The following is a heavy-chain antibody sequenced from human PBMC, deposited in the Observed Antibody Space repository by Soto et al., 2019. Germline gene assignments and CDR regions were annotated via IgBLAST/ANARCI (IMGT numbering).Heavy chain of an antibody. CDR3: TTAIVVVPAADYYYYGMDV. J-gene: IGHJ6*02. D-gene: IGHD2-2*01. CDR1: GFTFSNAW. V-gene: IGHV3-15*01. Sequence: PGGSLRLSCAASGFTFSNAWMSWVRQAPGKGLEWVGRIKSKTDGGTTDYAAPVKGRFTISRDDSKNTLYLQMNSLKTEDTAVYYCTTAIVVVPAADYYYYGMDVWGQGXTVTVYS. CDR2: IKSKTDGGTT.